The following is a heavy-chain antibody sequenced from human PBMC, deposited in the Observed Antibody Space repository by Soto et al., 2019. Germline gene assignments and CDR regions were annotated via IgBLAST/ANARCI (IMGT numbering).Heavy chain of an antibody. J-gene: IGHJ4*02. CDR2: IYYNGVT. CDR3: ARVLRSQTLRPGNFGS. D-gene: IGHD4-17*01. CDR1: GGSISSGSYY. Sequence: QLQLQESGPGLVKPSETLSLTCSVSGGSISSGSYYWGWIRQPPGKGLEWIGNIYYNGVTYYNVSLKSRVTLSIDTSKNQFSMEVSSVSATDTAVYYCARVLRSQTLRPGNFGSWGQVTLVTVSS. V-gene: IGHV4-39*01.